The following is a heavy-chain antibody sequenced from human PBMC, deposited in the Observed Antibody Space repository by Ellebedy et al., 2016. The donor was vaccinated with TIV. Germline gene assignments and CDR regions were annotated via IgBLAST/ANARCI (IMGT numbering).Heavy chain of an antibody. Sequence: ESLKISCAASGSIFTSYWMSWVRQAPGKGLEWVANIKQDGSEKYYVDSGKGRFTRSRDNAKNSLYLQMNSLRTEDTTVYYCARVYGSIDYWGQGTLVTVSS. CDR2: IKQDGSEK. D-gene: IGHD3-22*01. J-gene: IGHJ4*02. CDR3: ARVYGSIDY. V-gene: IGHV3-7*01. CDR1: GSIFTSYW.